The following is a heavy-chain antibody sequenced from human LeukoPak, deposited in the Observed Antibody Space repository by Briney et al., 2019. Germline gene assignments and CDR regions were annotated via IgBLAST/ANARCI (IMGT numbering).Heavy chain of an antibody. CDR2: IYYSGST. CDR3: ARTGATYAGEFDY. V-gene: IGHV4-31*03. D-gene: IGHD1-26*01. J-gene: IGHJ4*02. Sequence: SETLSLTCTVSGGFISSGGYYWSWIRQHPGKGLEWIGYIYYSGSTYYNPSLKSRVTISVDTSKNQFSLKLSSVTAADTAVYYCARTGATYAGEFDYWGQGTLVTVSS. CDR1: GGFISSGGYY.